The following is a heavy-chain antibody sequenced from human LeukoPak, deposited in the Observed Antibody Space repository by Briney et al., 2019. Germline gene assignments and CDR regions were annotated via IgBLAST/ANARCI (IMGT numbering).Heavy chain of an antibody. D-gene: IGHD1-20*01. V-gene: IGHV3-21*01. J-gene: IGHJ4*02. Sequence: PGGSLRLSCTASGFTFSFYMMNWVRQAPGKGLERVSSISTSSSHIYYAESLKGRFTVSRDNAKSSLYLQMNNLTAGDTAVYYCARDDNWNDKPFDLWGQGTLVTVSS. CDR3: ARDDNWNDKPFDL. CDR2: ISTSSSHI. CDR1: GFTFSFYM.